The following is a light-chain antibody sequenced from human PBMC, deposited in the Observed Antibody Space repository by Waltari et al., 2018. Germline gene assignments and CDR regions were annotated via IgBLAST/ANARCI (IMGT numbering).Light chain of an antibody. CDR1: SSNIGSNT. Sequence: QSVLTQSPSASGTPGQRVTISCSGSSSNIGSNTVNWYQQLPGTAPKLLISANNHRPSGVPDRVSGSKSGTSASLAISGLQSEDEADYYCTTWDDSLNGVVFGGGTKLTV. CDR2: ANN. V-gene: IGLV1-44*01. CDR3: TTWDDSLNGVV. J-gene: IGLJ3*02.